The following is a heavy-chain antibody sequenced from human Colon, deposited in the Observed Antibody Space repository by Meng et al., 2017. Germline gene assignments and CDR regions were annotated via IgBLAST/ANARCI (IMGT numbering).Heavy chain of an antibody. Sequence: VGLQGWGPGLVKHPETQSLTCAVAGGSTSRSDWWSWFRQPQGKGLEWIGETSYSGSTNYSTSLKSRVTISLDKSKNQLSLKLNSVTAADTAVYYCASSDYYRSDYWGQGTLVTVSS. CDR3: ASSDYYRSDY. J-gene: IGHJ4*02. CDR2: TSYSGST. CDR1: GGSTSRSDW. D-gene: IGHD3-22*01. V-gene: IGHV4-4*03.